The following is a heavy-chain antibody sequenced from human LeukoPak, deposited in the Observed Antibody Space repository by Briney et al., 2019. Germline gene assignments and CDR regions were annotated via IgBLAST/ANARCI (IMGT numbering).Heavy chain of an antibody. D-gene: IGHD3-22*01. Sequence: ASVKVSCKASGYTFTGYYMHWVRQAPGQGLEWMGWINPNSGGTNYAQKFQGGVTMTRDTSISTAYMELSRLRSDGTAVYYCARVRFKDSSGYYYLFDYWGQGTLVTVSS. V-gene: IGHV1-2*02. CDR2: INPNSGGT. CDR3: ARVRFKDSSGYYYLFDY. CDR1: GYTFTGYY. J-gene: IGHJ4*02.